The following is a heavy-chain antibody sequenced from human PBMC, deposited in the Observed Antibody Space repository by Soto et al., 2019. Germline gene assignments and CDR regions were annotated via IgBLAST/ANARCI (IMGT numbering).Heavy chain of an antibody. V-gene: IGHV4-31*03. J-gene: IGHJ4*02. D-gene: IGHD1-7*01. CDR2: IYYSGST. CDR3: ARGSGTFDN. Sequence: QVQLQESGPGLVKPSQTLCLTCTVSGCSITSGGYYCSWIRQHPGKGLEWIGYIYYSGSTYYNPSLKSRVTISADTSKNQFSLNLSSVTVADTAVYYCARGSGTFDNWGQGTLVTVSS. CDR1: GCSITSGGYY.